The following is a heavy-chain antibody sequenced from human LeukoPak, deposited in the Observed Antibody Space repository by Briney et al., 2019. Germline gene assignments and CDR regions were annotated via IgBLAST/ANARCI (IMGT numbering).Heavy chain of an antibody. CDR2: IIPTFVTA. CDR1: GYTFTGYY. Sequence: SVKVSCKASGYTFTGYYMHWVRQAPGQGLEWMGGIIPTFVTANSPQKFQGRVTITADESTSTAYMELSSLRSEDAAVYYCARCQRGYSSSSGVGDAFDIWREGRMVTVSS. J-gene: IGHJ3*02. D-gene: IGHD6-6*01. V-gene: IGHV1-69*13. CDR3: ARCQRGYSSSSGVGDAFDI.